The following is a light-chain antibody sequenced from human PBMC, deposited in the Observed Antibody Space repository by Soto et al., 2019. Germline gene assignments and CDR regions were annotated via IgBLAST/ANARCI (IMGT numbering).Light chain of an antibody. J-gene: IGLJ2*01. CDR3: SSYTSRSTPV. CDR1: SSDVGTYKY. Sequence: QSALTQPASVSGSPGQSITISCTGTSSDVGTYKYVSWYQQHPGKAPKLMIYEVSNRPSGVSNRFSGSKSGNTASLTISGLQAEDEADYYCSSYTSRSTPVFGGWTKLTVL. CDR2: EVS. V-gene: IGLV2-14*01.